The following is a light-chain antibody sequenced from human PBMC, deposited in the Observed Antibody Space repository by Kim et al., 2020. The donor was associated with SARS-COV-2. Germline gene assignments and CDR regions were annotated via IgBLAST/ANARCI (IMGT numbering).Light chain of an antibody. CDR2: EAS. J-gene: IGKJ4*01. V-gene: IGKV1-12*01. CDR3: LQTCVFPTH. Sequence: ALVGDRVTITCRASQDIFDCVAWYQQEPGKAPKLLISEASTLQRGVPSRFSGSGSGTDFTLTISSLQPEDFATYFCLQTCVFPTHFGGGTKVDIK. CDR1: QDIFDC.